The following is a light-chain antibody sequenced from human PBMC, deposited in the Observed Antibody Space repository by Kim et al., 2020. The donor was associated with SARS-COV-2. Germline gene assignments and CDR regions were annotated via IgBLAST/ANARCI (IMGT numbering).Light chain of an antibody. CDR3: ATWDDSLNTWV. CDR2: TNN. J-gene: IGLJ3*02. V-gene: IGLV1-44*01. CDR1: SSNIGSNT. Sequence: QSVVTQPPSASGTPGQRVTISCSGSSSNIGSNTVNWYQQLPGAAPKLLIYTNNQRPSGVPDRVSGSKSGTSASLAISGLQSEDEADYYCATWDDSLNTWVFGVGPQL.